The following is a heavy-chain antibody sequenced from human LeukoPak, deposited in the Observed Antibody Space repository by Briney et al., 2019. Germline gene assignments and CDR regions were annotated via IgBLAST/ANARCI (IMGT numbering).Heavy chain of an antibody. CDR2: IYSGGNT. CDR3: ARSPYSNYGIDY. D-gene: IGHD4-11*01. Sequence: GGSLRLSCAASGFTVSSNYMSWVRQAPGKGLEWASVIYSGGNTYYADSVNGRFTISRDNSKNTLYLQMNSLRVDDTAVYYCARSPYSNYGIDYWGQGTLVTVSS. CDR1: GFTVSSNY. V-gene: IGHV3-53*01. J-gene: IGHJ4*02.